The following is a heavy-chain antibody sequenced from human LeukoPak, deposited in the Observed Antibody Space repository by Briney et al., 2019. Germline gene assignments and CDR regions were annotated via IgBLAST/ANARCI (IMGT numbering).Heavy chain of an antibody. CDR2: ISDSGYST. CDR1: GCTFSSYA. CDR3: AREPTTQAFDI. Sequence: GGSLRLSCAASGCTFSSYAMRWVRQAPGKGLELVSTISDSGYSTYYEDSVKGRFTISRDNSKNPLYLQMNSLRAEDTAVYYCAREPTTQAFDIWGQGTMVTVSS. D-gene: IGHD1-14*01. V-gene: IGHV3-23*01. J-gene: IGHJ3*02.